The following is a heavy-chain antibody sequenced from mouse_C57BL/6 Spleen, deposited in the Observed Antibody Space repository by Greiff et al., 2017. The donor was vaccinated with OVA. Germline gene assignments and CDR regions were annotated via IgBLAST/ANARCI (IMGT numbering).Heavy chain of an antibody. Sequence: QVQLQQPGAELVRPGTSVKLSCKASGYTFTSYWMHWVKQRPGQGLEWIGVIDPSDSYTNYNQKLKGKATLTVDTSSSTAYMQLSSLTSEDSAVYYCARPGGSSSWYVDVWGTGTTVTVSS. D-gene: IGHD1-1*01. J-gene: IGHJ1*03. CDR3: ARPGGSSSWYVDV. CDR2: IDPSDSYT. V-gene: IGHV1-59*01. CDR1: GYTFTSYW.